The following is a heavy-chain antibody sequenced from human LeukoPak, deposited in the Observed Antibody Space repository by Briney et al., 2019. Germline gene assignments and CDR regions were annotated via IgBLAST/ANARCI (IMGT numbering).Heavy chain of an antibody. Sequence: GGSMRPAWAASGFTLSTYAVSWVRQAPGTGLELVLGLLIRAGSTYYADSVNGRFTISRDNSKNTLYLQMNSLRGEDTAVYYCAKDHRIAARPGGFDYWGQGTLVTVSP. J-gene: IGHJ4*02. CDR2: LLIRAGST. V-gene: IGHV3-23*01. CDR3: AKDHRIAARPGGFDY. CDR1: GFTLSTYA. D-gene: IGHD6-6*01.